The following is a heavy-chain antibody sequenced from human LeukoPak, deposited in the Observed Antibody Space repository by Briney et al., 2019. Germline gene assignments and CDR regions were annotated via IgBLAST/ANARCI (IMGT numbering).Heavy chain of an antibody. D-gene: IGHD3-3*01. CDR1: GLTFTNYW. Sequence: PGGSLRLSCAAPGLTFTNYWMHWVRQAPGKGLESVAYIHPDGSEKYYVESLRGRFAISRDNAKNSLYLQMSNLRDEDTAVYYCTSRYDFWSGYYRGYYFDFWGQGSLVTVSS. CDR2: IHPDGSEK. J-gene: IGHJ4*02. CDR3: TSRYDFWSGYYRGYYFDF. V-gene: IGHV3-7*01.